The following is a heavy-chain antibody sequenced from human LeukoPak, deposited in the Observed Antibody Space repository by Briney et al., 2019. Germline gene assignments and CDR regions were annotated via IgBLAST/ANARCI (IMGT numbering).Heavy chain of an antibody. J-gene: IGHJ5*02. D-gene: IGHD6-13*01. CDR3: AKPSQLYSGSWQTNWFDP. CDR1: GFTFSSYA. CDR2: ISDSGSRK. V-gene: IGHV3-23*01. Sequence: GGSPRLSWAPSGFTFSSYAMSWVRQAPGKGLEWVSSISDSGSRKYYGDSVKGRFNISRDNSKNTLYLQMSSLRAEDTAVYYCAKPSQLYSGSWQTNWFDPWGQGTLVTVSS.